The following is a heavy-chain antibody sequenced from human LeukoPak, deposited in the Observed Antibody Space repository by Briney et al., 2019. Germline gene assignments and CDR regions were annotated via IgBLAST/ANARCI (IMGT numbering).Heavy chain of an antibody. V-gene: IGHV4-59*12. J-gene: IGHJ4*02. CDR3: ARLRVYGSGAYYNDY. CDR2: IYYSGST. CDR1: GGSMSNYY. D-gene: IGHD3-10*01. Sequence: SETLSLTCTVSGGSMSNYYWTWMRQPPRKGLEWVGYIYYSGSTNYNPSPKSRVTISVDTSKNQFSLKLSSVTAADTAVYYCARLRVYGSGAYYNDYWGQGTLVTVSS.